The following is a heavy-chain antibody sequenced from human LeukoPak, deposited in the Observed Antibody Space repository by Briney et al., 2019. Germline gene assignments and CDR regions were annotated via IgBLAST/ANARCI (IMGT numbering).Heavy chain of an antibody. CDR1: GGSISSSSYY. CDR3: ARLGSGSCCDY. J-gene: IGHJ4*02. Sequence: PSETLSLTCTVSGGSISSSSYYWGWIRQPPGKGLEWIGSIYYSGSTYYNPSLKSRVTISVDTSKNQFSLKLSSVTAADTAVYYCARLGSGSCCDYWGQGTLVTVSS. D-gene: IGHD1-26*01. V-gene: IGHV4-39*01. CDR2: IYYSGST.